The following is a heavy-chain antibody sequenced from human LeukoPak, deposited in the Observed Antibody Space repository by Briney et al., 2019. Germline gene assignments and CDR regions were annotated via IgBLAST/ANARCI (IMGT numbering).Heavy chain of an antibody. D-gene: IGHD1-14*01. CDR1: GYTFTGYY. V-gene: IGHV1-2*02. CDR2: INPNSGGT. CDR3: ARGREYYNWNHEDY. Sequence: GASVKVSCKASGYTFTGYYMHWVRQAPGQGLEWMGWINPNSGGTNYAQKFQGRVTMTRDTSISTAYMELSRLRSDDTAVYYCARGREYYNWNHEDYWGQGTLVTVSS. J-gene: IGHJ4*02.